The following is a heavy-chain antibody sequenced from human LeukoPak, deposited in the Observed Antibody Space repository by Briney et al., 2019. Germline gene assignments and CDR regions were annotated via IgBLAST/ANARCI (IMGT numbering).Heavy chain of an antibody. CDR1: GYTFTSYG. CDR3: ARGLALRYGDYAVASSYNWFDP. J-gene: IGHJ5*02. D-gene: IGHD4-17*01. CDR2: ISAYNGNT. Sequence: VGSVKVSCKASGYTFTSYGISAVGQAPGQRVEWMGWISAYNGNTNYAQKLQGRVTMTTDTSTSTAYMELRSLRSDDTAVYYCARGLALRYGDYAVASSYNWFDPWGQGTLVTVSS. V-gene: IGHV1-18*01.